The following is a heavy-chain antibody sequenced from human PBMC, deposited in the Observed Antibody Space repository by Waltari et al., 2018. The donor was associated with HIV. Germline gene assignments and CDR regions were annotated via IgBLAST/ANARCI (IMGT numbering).Heavy chain of an antibody. Sequence: EVQLLESGGGLVQPGGSLRLSCAASGFTFSSYAMSWVRQAPGKGLEWVSAISGSGGSTYYADSVKGRFTISRDNSKNTLYLQMNSLRAEDTAVYYCAKTLGPYCGGDCYRYYFDYWGQGTLVTVSS. J-gene: IGHJ4*02. V-gene: IGHV3-23*01. D-gene: IGHD2-21*02. CDR3: AKTLGPYCGGDCYRYYFDY. CDR2: ISGSGGST. CDR1: GFTFSSYA.